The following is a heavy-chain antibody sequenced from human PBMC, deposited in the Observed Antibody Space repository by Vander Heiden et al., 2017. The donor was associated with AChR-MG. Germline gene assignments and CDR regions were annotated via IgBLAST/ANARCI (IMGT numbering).Heavy chain of an antibody. J-gene: IGHJ6*02. D-gene: IGHD6-13*01. V-gene: IGHV4-34*01. CDR3: ARGYIAAADNYYYYGMDV. Sequence: QVQLQQWGAGLLKPSQTLSLTCAVYGGSFSGSYWSWIRQPPGKGLEWIGEINHSGSTNYNPSLKSRVTISVDTSKNQFSLKLSSVTAADTAVYYCARGYIAAADNYYYYGMDVWGQGTTVTVSS. CDR2: INHSGST. CDR1: GGSFSGSY.